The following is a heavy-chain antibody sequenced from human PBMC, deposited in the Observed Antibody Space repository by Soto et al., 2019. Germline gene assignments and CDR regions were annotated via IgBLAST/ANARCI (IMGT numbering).Heavy chain of an antibody. CDR2: IDGGKT. D-gene: IGHD1-26*01. Sequence: EVQLVESGGALVEPGGSLRLSCAASGFTFNNARMSWVRQAPGKGLAWVGRIDGGKTDFAAPVEGRFTFSRDDSRNTLFLKMNSRKTEDTGVYYCTSNAAAKVGTLSYWGQGTLVTVSS. CDR3: TSNAAAKVGTLSY. CDR1: GFTFNNAR. V-gene: IGHV3-15*02. J-gene: IGHJ4*02.